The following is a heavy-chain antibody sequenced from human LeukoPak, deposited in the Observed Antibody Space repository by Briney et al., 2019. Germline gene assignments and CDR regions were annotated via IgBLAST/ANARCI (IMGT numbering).Heavy chain of an antibody. D-gene: IGHD3-22*01. CDR2: IGKNGNLR. Sequence: GGSLRLSCSASGFIFSDYYMSWIRQAPGKGLEWISYIGKNGNLRDYADSVKGRFTISRDNSKNTLYLQMNSLRAEDTAVYYCAKDLNGYYDSDQSNFDYWGQGTLVTVSS. CDR1: GFIFSDYY. V-gene: IGHV3-11*04. CDR3: AKDLNGYYDSDQSNFDY. J-gene: IGHJ4*02.